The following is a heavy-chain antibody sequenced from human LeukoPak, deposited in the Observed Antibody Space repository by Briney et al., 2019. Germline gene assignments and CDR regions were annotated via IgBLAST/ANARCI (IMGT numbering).Heavy chain of an antibody. J-gene: IGHJ6*02. V-gene: IGHV3-30*18. Sequence: PGGSLRLSCAASGFTFSSYGMHWVRQAPGKGLEWVAVISYDGSNKYYADSVKGRFTISRDNSKNTLYLQMNSLRAEDTAVYYCAKDVTAVVVVPAAMNLGKDNYYYYGMDVWGQGTTVTVSS. CDR2: ISYDGSNK. CDR3: AKDVTAVVVVPAAMNLGKDNYYYYGMDV. CDR1: GFTFSSYG. D-gene: IGHD2-2*01.